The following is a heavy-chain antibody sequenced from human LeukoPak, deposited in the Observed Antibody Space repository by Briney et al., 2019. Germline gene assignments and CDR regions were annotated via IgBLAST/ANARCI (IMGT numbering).Heavy chain of an antibody. CDR3: ARVRYIAYAGWFDP. CDR1: GVSIRGNSYY. D-gene: IGHD5-12*01. CDR2: VYYSGST. V-gene: IGHV4-39*01. Sequence: PSETLSLTCTVSGVSIRGNSYYWGWIRQPPGKGLEWIGSVYYSGSTFYNPSLKTRVNMSVDTSKNQFSLTVSSVTAADTAIYYCARVRYIAYAGWFDPWGQGTLVTVSS. J-gene: IGHJ5*02.